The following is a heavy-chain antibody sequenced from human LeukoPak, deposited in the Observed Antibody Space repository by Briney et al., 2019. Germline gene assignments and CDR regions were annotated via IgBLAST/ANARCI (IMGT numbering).Heavy chain of an antibody. CDR2: INPNSGGT. D-gene: IGHD5-18*01. CDR1: GYTFTGYY. J-gene: IGHJ6*03. CDR3: ARDFRGYSYGPWYYYYYMDV. Sequence: GASVKVSCKASGYTFTGYYMHWVRQAPGQGLEWMGWINPNSGGTNYAQKFQGRVTMTRDTSISTAYMELSRLRSDDTAVYYCARDFRGYSYGPWYYYYYMDVWGKGTTVTISS. V-gene: IGHV1-2*02.